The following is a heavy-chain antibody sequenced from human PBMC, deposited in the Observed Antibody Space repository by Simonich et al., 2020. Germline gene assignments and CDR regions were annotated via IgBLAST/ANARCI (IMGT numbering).Heavy chain of an antibody. CDR3: AGSKLATIDY. D-gene: IGHD5-12*01. Sequence: QVQLVQSGAEVKKPGASVKVSCKASGYTFTGYYMHWVRQAPGQGLEWMGGSNPNRGGTNYAQKFQGRVTMTRDTSISTAYMELSRLRSDDTAVYYSAGSKLATIDYWGQGTLVTVSS. V-gene: IGHV1-2*02. CDR1: GYTFTGYY. CDR2: SNPNRGGT. J-gene: IGHJ4*02.